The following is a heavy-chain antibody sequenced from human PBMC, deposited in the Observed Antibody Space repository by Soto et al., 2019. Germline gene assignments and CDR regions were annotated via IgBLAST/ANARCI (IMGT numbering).Heavy chain of an antibody. CDR1: GFTFTSSA. Sequence: GASVKVSCKASGFTFTSSAMQWVRQARGQRLEWIGWIVVGSGNTNYAQKFQERVTITRDMSTSTAYMELSSLRSEDTAVYYCAAGGPGFYDSSGYYHDLHALDIWG. J-gene: IGHJ3*02. CDR2: IVVGSGNT. CDR3: AAGGPGFYDSSGYYHDLHALDI. V-gene: IGHV1-58*02. D-gene: IGHD3-22*01.